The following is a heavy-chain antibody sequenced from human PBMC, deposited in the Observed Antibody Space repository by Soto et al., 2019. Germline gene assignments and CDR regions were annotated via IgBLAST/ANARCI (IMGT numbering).Heavy chain of an antibody. J-gene: IGHJ4*02. CDR2: INHSGST. Sequence: SETLSLTCAVYGGSFSGYYWSWIRRPPGKGLEWIGEINHSGSTNYNPSLKSRVTISVDTSKNQFSLKLSSVTAADTAVYYCARGTVIYSSGYYGSLLFDYWGQGTLATVSS. CDR3: ARGTVIYSSGYYGSLLFDY. CDR1: GGSFSGYY. D-gene: IGHD3-22*01. V-gene: IGHV4-34*01.